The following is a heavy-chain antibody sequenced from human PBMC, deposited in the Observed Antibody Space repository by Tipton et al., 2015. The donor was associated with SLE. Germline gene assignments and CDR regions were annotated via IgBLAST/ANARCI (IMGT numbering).Heavy chain of an antibody. J-gene: IGHJ4*02. D-gene: IGHD3-3*01. CDR2: IHNSANT. Sequence: TLSLTCAVSGGSISGFYCSWIRQSPGKGLEWIGYIHNSANTKYNPSLGSRVAISVDTSKNQFSLKLNSVTAADTAVYYCARHSCGTEWYVYWGQGIRVTVSS. CDR1: GGSISGFY. V-gene: IGHV4-59*08. CDR3: ARHSCGTEWYVY.